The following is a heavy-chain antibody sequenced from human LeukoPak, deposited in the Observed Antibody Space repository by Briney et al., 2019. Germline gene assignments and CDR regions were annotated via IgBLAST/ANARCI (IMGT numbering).Heavy chain of an antibody. Sequence: GRSLRLSCAASGFTFSSYGMHWVRQAPGKGLEWVAVISYDGSNKYYADSVKGRFTISRDNSKNTLYLQMNSLRAEDTAVYYCAKVAPRREDYHYFDYWGQGTLVTVSS. CDR3: AKVAPRREDYHYFDY. D-gene: IGHD4/OR15-4a*01. CDR2: ISYDGSNK. CDR1: GFTFSSYG. V-gene: IGHV3-30*18. J-gene: IGHJ4*02.